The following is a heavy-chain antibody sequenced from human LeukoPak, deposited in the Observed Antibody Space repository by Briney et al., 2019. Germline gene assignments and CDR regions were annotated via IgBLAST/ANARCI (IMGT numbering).Heavy chain of an antibody. CDR3: TRGKDGGNPYYYDY. CDR1: GSIFRDFA. J-gene: IGHJ4*02. Sequence: GRSLRLSCTTSGSIFRDFAMTWVRQAPGKGLEWVGFVRGSPYGATTEYAASVKGGFTISRDDSKSIAYLQMNSLKTEDTGVYYCTRGKDGGNPYYYDYWGQGTLVIVSS. CDR2: VRGSPYGATT. V-gene: IGHV3-49*04. D-gene: IGHD4-23*01.